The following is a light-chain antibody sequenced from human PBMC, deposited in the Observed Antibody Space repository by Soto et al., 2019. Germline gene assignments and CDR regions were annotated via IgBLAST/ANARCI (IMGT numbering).Light chain of an antibody. Sequence: QTVVTQSPSASGSLGASVKLTCTLSSDYTTYAIAWHQQQSEKGPRFLMKINYDGTHSKGDGFFDRFSGSSSGAERHLTISSLQSEDEADYYCQSLGTGIQVFGGGTQLTVL. CDR3: QSLGTGIQV. J-gene: IGLJ3*02. CDR1: SDYTTYA. CDR2: INYDGTH. V-gene: IGLV4-69*01.